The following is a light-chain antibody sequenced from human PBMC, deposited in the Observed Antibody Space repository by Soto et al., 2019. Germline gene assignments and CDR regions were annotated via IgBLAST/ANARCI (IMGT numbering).Light chain of an antibody. J-gene: IGKJ1*01. CDR2: DAS. V-gene: IGKV1-5*01. CDR1: QSISSW. CDR3: QQYNSYSRTWT. Sequence: DIQMTQSPSTLSASVGDRVTITCRAGQSISSWLAWYQQKPGKAPKLLIYDASSLESGVPSRLSGSGSGTEFTLTFSSLQPDDFATYYCQQYNSYSRTWTFGQGTKV.